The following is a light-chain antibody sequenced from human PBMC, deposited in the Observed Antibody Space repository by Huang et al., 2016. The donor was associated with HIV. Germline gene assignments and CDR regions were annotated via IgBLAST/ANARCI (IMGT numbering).Light chain of an antibody. CDR1: QNVTDS. CDR3: QERIHWPRLT. CDR2: LAA. Sequence: EIVLTQSPATLSLSPWERATLSCRASQNVTDSLAWFRQKPGQAPSLLIYLAANRATGTPARFSGSGSGTDFTLTISSLEPEDFAIYYCQERIHWPRLTFGGGTKVEIK. J-gene: IGKJ4*01. V-gene: IGKV3-11*01.